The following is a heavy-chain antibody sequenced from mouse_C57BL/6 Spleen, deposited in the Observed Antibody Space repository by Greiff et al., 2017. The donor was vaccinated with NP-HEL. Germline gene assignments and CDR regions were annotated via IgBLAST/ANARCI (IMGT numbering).Heavy chain of an antibody. Sequence: QVQLQQPGAELVKPGASVKMSCKASGYTFTSYWITWVKQRPGQGLEWIGDIYPGSGSTNYNEKFKSKATLTVDTSSSTAYMQLSSLTSDYSADYYSARRYYGSSPHWYFDVWGTGTTVTVSS. V-gene: IGHV1-55*01. CDR1: GYTFTSYW. J-gene: IGHJ1*03. D-gene: IGHD1-1*01. CDR2: IYPGSGST. CDR3: ARRYYGSSPHWYFDV.